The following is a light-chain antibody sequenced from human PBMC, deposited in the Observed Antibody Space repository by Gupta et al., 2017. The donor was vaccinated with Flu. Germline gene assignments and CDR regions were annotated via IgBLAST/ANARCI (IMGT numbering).Light chain of an antibody. CDR2: GVS. CDR1: KSISTS. Sequence: TLSRRTRKSISTSLAKYHQEPGQTPRHLIYGVSRWGTGIPARFSGSGSGRGFTITISSLQSEDLAVYYCLQYHSQPPNAPWTFGQGTKVEIK. J-gene: IGKJ1*01. V-gene: IGKV3D-15*01. CDR3: LQYHSQPPNAPWT.